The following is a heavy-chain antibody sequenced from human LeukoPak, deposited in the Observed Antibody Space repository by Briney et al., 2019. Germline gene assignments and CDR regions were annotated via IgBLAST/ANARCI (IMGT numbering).Heavy chain of an antibody. CDR1: GLSIRSYH. CDR3: ARHDGGSYLRDLQDFFDC. CDR2: ISYSGST. J-gene: IGHJ4*02. V-gene: IGHV4-59*08. D-gene: IGHD1-26*01. Sequence: SETLSLTCTVPGLSIRSYHWSSLPQPTGKGLERIGCISYSGSTNYNPSLKSRVTISVDTSKNQFSLKLSSVTAADTAVYYCARHDGGSYLRDLQDFFDCWGQGTLVTVSS.